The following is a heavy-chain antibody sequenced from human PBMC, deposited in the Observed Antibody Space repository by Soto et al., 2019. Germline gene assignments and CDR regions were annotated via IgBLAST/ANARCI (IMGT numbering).Heavy chain of an antibody. J-gene: IGHJ6*02. CDR3: ASDSSLRCSSTSCYEDYYYGMDV. CDR2: IDPSDSYT. Sequence: GESLKISCKGSVYSFTSYWISWVRQMPGKGLEWMGRIDPSDSYTNYSPSFQGHVTISADKSISTAYLQWSSLKASDTAMYYCASDSSLRCSSTSCYEDYYYGMDVWGQGTTVTVSS. V-gene: IGHV5-10-1*01. D-gene: IGHD2-2*01. CDR1: VYSFTSYW.